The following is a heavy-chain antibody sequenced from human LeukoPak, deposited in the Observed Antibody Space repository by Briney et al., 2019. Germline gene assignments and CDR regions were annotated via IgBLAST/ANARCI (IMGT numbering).Heavy chain of an antibody. Sequence: SETLSLTCTVSGGSISSGSYYWSWIRQPPGKGLEWIGEINHSGSTNYNPSLKSRVTISVDTSKNQFSLKLSSVTAADTAVYYCARGRNRWLQRYAFDIWGQGTMVTVSS. J-gene: IGHJ3*02. D-gene: IGHD5-24*01. CDR3: ARGRNRWLQRYAFDI. CDR1: GGSISSGSYY. CDR2: INHSGST. V-gene: IGHV4-39*07.